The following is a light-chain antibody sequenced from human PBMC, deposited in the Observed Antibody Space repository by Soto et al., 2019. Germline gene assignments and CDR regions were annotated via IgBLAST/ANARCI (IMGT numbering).Light chain of an antibody. CDR3: QQYGSSPPYP. V-gene: IGKV3-20*01. CDR2: GAS. Sequence: EIVLTQSPGTLSLSPGERATLSCRASQSVTSNYLAWYQQKPGQAPRLLIFGASNRATGIPDRFSGSGSGTDFTLTITRLVPEDVAVCYCQQYGSSPPYPFGRGTRLEIK. J-gene: IGKJ5*01. CDR1: QSVTSNY.